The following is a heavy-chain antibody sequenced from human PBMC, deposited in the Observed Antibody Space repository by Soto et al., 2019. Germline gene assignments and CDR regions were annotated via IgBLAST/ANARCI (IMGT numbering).Heavy chain of an antibody. CDR1: GFTFSSSA. Sequence: QVQLVESGGGVVQPGRTLRLSCAASGFTFSSSAMAWVHQAPGTGLEWVSFMSYDGSKAFYADSVRGRFTVSRDNSKNTLYLQMNGLRSEDTALYYWARVLGACSNYFDYWGQGTPVTVSS. CDR3: ARVLGACSNYFDY. J-gene: IGHJ4*02. CDR2: MSYDGSKA. D-gene: IGHD2-2*01. V-gene: IGHV3-30*04.